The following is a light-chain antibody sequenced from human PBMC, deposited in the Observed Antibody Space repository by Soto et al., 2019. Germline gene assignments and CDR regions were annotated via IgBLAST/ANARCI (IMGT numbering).Light chain of an antibody. CDR2: EVS. Sequence: QSALTQPPSASGSPGQSVTISCTGTSSDVGGYNYVSWYQQHPGKAPKLMIYEVSKRPSGVPDRFSGSKSGNTASLTASGLQAEDEADYYCSSYAGSNNFGVFGPGTKVTVL. CDR3: SSYAGSNNFGV. CDR1: SSDVGGYNY. V-gene: IGLV2-8*01. J-gene: IGLJ1*01.